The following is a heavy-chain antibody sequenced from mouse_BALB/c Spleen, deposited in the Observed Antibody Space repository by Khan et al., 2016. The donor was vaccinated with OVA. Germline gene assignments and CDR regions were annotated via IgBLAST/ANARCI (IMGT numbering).Heavy chain of an antibody. D-gene: IGHD2-14*01. V-gene: IGHV2-6-4*01. J-gene: IGHJ4*01. Sequence: QVQLKESGPGLVAPSQSLSITCTVSGFSLSRYNIHWVRQPPGKGLEWLGMIWGGGGTDYNSTLKIRLSISKDNSKSQVFLKMNSLQTDDTAMYCWARAYYRYDGYYAMDYWGQGTSVTVSS. CDR2: IWGGGGT. CDR3: ARAYYRYDGYYAMDY. CDR1: GFSLSRYN.